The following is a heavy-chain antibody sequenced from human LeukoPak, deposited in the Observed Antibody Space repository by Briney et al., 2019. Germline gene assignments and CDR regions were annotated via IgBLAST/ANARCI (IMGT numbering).Heavy chain of an antibody. Sequence: GGSLRLSCAASGFTFSSYAMSWVRQAPGKGLEWVSAISGSGGSTYYADSVKGRFTISRDNSKNTLYLQMNSLRAEDTAVYYCEKGGFPLNYGMDVWGQGTTVTVSS. CDR2: ISGSGGST. V-gene: IGHV3-23*01. CDR1: GFTFSSYA. J-gene: IGHJ6*02. CDR3: EKGGFPLNYGMDV.